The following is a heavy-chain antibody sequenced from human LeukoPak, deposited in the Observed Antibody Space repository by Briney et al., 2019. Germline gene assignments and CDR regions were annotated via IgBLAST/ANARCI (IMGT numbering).Heavy chain of an antibody. J-gene: IGHJ4*02. CDR1: GFTFSNYW. CDR2: IKEDGSEK. CDR3: ASDFSGESDY. Sequence: GGSLRLSCGASGFTFSNYWMTWVRQAPVKGLEWVANIKEDGSEKYYVDSVTGRFTISRDNAEKSLYLQMDSLRAEDTAVYYCASDFSGESDYWGQGILVTVSS. V-gene: IGHV3-7*01. D-gene: IGHD3-10*01.